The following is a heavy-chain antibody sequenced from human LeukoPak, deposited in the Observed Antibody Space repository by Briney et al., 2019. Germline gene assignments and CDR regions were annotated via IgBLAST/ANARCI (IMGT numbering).Heavy chain of an antibody. V-gene: IGHV3-9*01. J-gene: IGHJ4*02. Sequence: GGSLRLSCAASGFTFDDYAMHWVRQAPGKGLEWVSGISWNSGSIGYADSVKGRFTISRDNAKNSLYLQMNSLRAEDTALYYCAKAVRGDRLFDYWGKGTLVTVSS. D-gene: IGHD3-10*01. CDR2: ISWNSGSI. CDR3: AKAVRGDRLFDY. CDR1: GFTFDDYA.